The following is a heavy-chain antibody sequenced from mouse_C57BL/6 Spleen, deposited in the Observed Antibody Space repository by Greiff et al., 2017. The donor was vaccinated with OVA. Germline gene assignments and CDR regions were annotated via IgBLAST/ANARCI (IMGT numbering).Heavy chain of an antibody. Sequence: VQLQQSGAELARPGASVKMSCKASGYTFTSYTMHWVKQRPGQGLEWIGYINPSSGYTKYNQKFKDKATLTADKSSSTAYMRLSSLTSEDSAVYYCAREMVTTGGVYYAMDYWGQGTSVTVSS. CDR3: AREMVTTGGVYYAMDY. CDR1: GYTFTSYT. J-gene: IGHJ4*01. V-gene: IGHV1-4*01. D-gene: IGHD2-2*01. CDR2: INPSSGYT.